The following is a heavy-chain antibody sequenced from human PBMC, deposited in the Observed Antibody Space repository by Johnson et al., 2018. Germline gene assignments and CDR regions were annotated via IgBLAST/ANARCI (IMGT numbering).Heavy chain of an antibody. CDR3: ARDEGDAFDI. V-gene: IGHV3-33*01. J-gene: IGHJ3*02. CDR2: IWYDGSNK. CDR1: GFTFSSYG. Sequence: QVQLVESGGGVVQXGRSLRLXCAASGFTFSSYGMHWVRQAPGKGLEWVAVIWYDGSNKYYADSVKGRFTISRDNSKNTLYLQMNSLRAEDTAVYYCARDEGDAFDIWGQGTMVTVSS.